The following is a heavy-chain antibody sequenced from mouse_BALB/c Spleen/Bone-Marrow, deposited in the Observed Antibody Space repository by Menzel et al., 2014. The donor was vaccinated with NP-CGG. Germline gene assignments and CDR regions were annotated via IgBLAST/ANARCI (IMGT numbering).Heavy chain of an antibody. D-gene: IGHD2-4*01. CDR3: ARSTMITTGYYYAMNY. Sequence: EAKLMESGGGLVQPGGSRKVSCAASGFTFSSFGMHWVRQAPEKGLEWVAYISSGSSTIYYADTAMGRFTISRDNPKNTLFLQMTSLRSEDTAMYYCARSTMITTGYYYAMNYWGQGTSVTVSS. V-gene: IGHV5-17*02. CDR2: ISSGSSTI. J-gene: IGHJ4*01. CDR1: GFTFSSFG.